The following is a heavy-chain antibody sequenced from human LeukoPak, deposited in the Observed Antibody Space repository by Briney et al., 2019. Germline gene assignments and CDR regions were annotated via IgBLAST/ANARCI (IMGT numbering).Heavy chain of an antibody. Sequence: SETLSLTCTVSGGSIGSYYWSWIRQPPGKGLEWVGYVYYSGSINYNPSLKSRVTISLDTAKNHSSQKLRSVTAADTAVYFCARFSGSYTWFFDLWGRGTLVTVSS. CDR2: VYYSGSI. J-gene: IGHJ2*01. CDR3: ARFSGSYTWFFDL. V-gene: IGHV4-59*13. D-gene: IGHD3-10*01. CDR1: GGSIGSYY.